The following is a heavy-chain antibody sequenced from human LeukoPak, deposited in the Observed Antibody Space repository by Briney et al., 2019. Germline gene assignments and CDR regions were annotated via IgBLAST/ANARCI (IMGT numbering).Heavy chain of an antibody. Sequence: GGSLRLSCAASGFTFGTYGMSWVRQAPGKGLEWVSAISSSGGSTYYADSVKGRFTISRDNAKNSLYLQMNSLRAEDTAVYYCARDPKGYSSSWYYFDYWGQGTLVTVSS. V-gene: IGHV3-21*01. CDR1: GFTFGTYG. J-gene: IGHJ4*02. D-gene: IGHD6-13*01. CDR2: ISSSGGST. CDR3: ARDPKGYSSSWYYFDY.